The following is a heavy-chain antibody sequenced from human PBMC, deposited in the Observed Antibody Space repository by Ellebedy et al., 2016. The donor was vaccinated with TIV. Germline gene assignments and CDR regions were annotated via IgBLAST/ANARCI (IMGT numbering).Heavy chain of an antibody. J-gene: IGHJ5*02. CDR2: INHSGST. CDR1: VGSFSGYY. D-gene: IGHD2-2*02. V-gene: IGHV4-34*01. CDR3: ARFTGFLGYCSSTSCYTGMVRLYKNHNWFDP. Sequence: SETLSLXCAVYVGSFSGYYWSWIRQPPGKGLAWIGEINHSGSTNYNPSLKSRVTISVDTSKNQFSLKLSSVTAAVTAVYYCARFTGFLGYCSSTSCYTGMVRLYKNHNWFDPWGQGTLVTVSS.